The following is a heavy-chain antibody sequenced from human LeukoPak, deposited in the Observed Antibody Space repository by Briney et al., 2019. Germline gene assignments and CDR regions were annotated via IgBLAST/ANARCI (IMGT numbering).Heavy chain of an antibody. V-gene: IGHV3-23*01. CDR3: ARDENYSHWNWFDP. J-gene: IGHJ5*02. Sequence: GGSLRLSCAASGFTFSTYVVNWVRQAPGKGLEWVSTISGSGGTTYYADSVKGRFTISRDNSKNTLYLQMSSLRVEDTAVYYCARDENYSHWNWFDPWGQGTLVTVSS. D-gene: IGHD5-18*01. CDR1: GFTFSTYV. CDR2: ISGSGGTT.